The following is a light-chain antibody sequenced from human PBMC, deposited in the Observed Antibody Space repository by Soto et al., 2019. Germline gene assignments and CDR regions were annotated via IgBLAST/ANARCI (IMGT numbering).Light chain of an antibody. CDR2: EVI. J-gene: IGLJ3*02. Sequence: QSVPTQPASVSGSPGRSITICCTGTSTDIGTYNSVSWYQHHPGKAPKLLIFEVIDRPSGVSDRFSGSMSGNTASLTISSLQFEDGAYYYCCSYAPPYTLVFGGGTEPTV. CDR1: STDIGTYNS. V-gene: IGLV2-14*01. CDR3: CSYAPPYTLV.